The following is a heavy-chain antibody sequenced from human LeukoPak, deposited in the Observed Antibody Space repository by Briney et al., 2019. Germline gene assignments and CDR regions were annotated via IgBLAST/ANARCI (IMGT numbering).Heavy chain of an antibody. CDR3: ARGGRLRFLEWPFDY. D-gene: IGHD3-3*01. J-gene: IGHJ4*02. V-gene: IGHV1-8*01. CDR2: MNPNSGNT. CDR1: GYTFTSYD. Sequence: ASVKVSCKASGYTFTSYDINWVRQATGQGLEWMGWMNPNSGNTGYAQKFQGRVTITRNTSISTACMELSSLRSEDTAVYYCARGGRLRFLEWPFDYWGQGTLVTVSS.